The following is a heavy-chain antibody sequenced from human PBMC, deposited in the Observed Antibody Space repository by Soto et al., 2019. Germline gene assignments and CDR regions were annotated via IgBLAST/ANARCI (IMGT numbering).Heavy chain of an antibody. CDR1: GFTFSNYA. Sequence: EVQLLESGGGLVQPGGSLRLSCAASGFTFSNYAMSWVRQAPGKGLGWVSTINTSGGNTYFADSVKGRFTISRDNSKNTLYLQMNSLRDEDTAIYYCANRGKYYFEYWGQGILVTVSS. J-gene: IGHJ4*02. CDR3: ANRGKYYFEY. CDR2: INTSGGNT. V-gene: IGHV3-23*01.